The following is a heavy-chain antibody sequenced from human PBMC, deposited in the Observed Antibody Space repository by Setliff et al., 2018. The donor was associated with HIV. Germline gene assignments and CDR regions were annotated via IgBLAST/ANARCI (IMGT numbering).Heavy chain of an antibody. CDR3: AKCSEMLGTPATGSGYYCGWFDP. V-gene: IGHV1-46*01. J-gene: IGHJ5*02. Sequence: ASVKVSCKASGYTFSNYYIHWVRQAPGQGLEWMGIINPSAVTSYGQKFQGRLTVTRDTSTSTAYMDLRSLRSDDTAVYYCAKCSEMLGTPATGSGYYCGWFDPWGQGTLVTASS. CDR2: INPSAVT. CDR1: GYTFSNYY. D-gene: IGHD3-22*01.